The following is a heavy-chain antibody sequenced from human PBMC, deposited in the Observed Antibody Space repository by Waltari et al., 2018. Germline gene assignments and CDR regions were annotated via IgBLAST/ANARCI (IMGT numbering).Heavy chain of an antibody. J-gene: IGHJ4*02. Sequence: ETHLVESGGGLVQPGGSLRLSCAASGFTFRSYWMTWVRQAPGKGLEWVANIRQDGSEKYYVDSVKGRFTISRDNAKNSLYLQMNSLKADDTAVYYCARSSSTEFDSWGQGILVTVSS. CDR2: IRQDGSEK. CDR3: ARSSSTEFDS. V-gene: IGHV3-7*01. D-gene: IGHD2-2*01. CDR1: GFTFRSYW.